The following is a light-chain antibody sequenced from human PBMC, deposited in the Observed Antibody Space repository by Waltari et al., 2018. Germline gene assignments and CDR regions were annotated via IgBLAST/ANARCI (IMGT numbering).Light chain of an antibody. J-gene: IGKJ4*01. CDR1: QGISTW. V-gene: IGKV1-12*01. CDR3: QQTDSFPHT. CDR2: SAT. Sequence: IQMTQSPSSVAASVGDRVTITCRASQGISTWLAGFQQRPGKAPNLLIHSATRLQSGVPSRFSGSASGTDFTLTITSLQPEDFGTYYCQQTDSFPHTFGGGTKVEIK.